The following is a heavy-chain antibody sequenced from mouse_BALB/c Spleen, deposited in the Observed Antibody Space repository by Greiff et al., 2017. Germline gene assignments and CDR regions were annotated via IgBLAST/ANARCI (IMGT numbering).Heavy chain of an antibody. CDR3: TRSIYYYGSSYGDYAMDY. V-gene: IGHV1S81*02. J-gene: IGHJ4*01. D-gene: IGHD1-1*01. Sequence: QVQLKQSGAELVKPGASVKLSCKASGYTFTSYYMYWVKQRPGQGLEWIGEINPSNGGTNFNEKFKSKATLTVDKSSSTAYMQLSSLTSEDSAVYYCTRSIYYYGSSYGDYAMDYWGQGTSVTVSS. CDR2: INPSNGGT. CDR1: GYTFTSYY.